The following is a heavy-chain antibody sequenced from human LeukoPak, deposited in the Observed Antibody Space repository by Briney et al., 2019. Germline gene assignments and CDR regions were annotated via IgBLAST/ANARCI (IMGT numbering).Heavy chain of an antibody. J-gene: IGHJ3*01. CDR3: VRDEAFDF. Sequence: GGSLRLSCAASGFLFSDYWMSWVRQAPGKGLEWVANIKQDGSEKYYVDSVRGRFTISRGNAKNSVFLQMNSLRAEDTAMYYCVRDEAFDFWGQGTMVIVSS. CDR2: IKQDGSEK. CDR1: GFLFSDYW. V-gene: IGHV3-7*01.